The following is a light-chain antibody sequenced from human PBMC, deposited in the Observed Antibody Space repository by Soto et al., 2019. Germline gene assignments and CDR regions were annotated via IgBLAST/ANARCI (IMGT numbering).Light chain of an antibody. CDR3: SSYTSTATRV. CDR2: EVS. V-gene: IGLV2-14*01. J-gene: IGLJ3*02. Sequence: QSALTQPASVSGSPGQSITISCTGTSSDVGSYNYVSWYQQHPGKAPKLMIYEVSNRPSGVSDRFSGPKSGNTASLTISGPQAEDEADYYCSSYTSTATRVFGGGTKRTVL. CDR1: SSDVGSYNY.